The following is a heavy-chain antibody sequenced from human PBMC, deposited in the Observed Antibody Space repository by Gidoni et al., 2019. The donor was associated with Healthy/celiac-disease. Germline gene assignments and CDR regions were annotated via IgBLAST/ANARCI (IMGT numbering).Heavy chain of an antibody. J-gene: IGHJ4*02. CDR1: GFSFSSHA. CDR2: ISGSGGST. Sequence: EVQRLESGGGLVQPGGSLRLSCAASGFSFSSHAMNWLRQAPGKGLEWVSTISGSGGSTYYADSVKGRFTISRDNSKNTLYLQMTSLRAEDTAVYYCAKVHHYYFDYWGQGTLVTVSS. V-gene: IGHV3-23*01. CDR3: AKVHHYYFDY.